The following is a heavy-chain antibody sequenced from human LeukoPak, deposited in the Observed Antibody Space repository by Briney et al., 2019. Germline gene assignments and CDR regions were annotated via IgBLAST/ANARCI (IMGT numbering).Heavy chain of an antibody. Sequence: ASVKVSCKASGYTFTSYYMHWVRQAPGQGLEWMGIINPSGGSTSYAQKFQGRVTMTRDMSTSTVYMELSSLRSEDTAVYYGARAGGPKIVVPAAISWFDPWGQGTLVTVSS. CDR1: GYTFTSYY. CDR2: INPSGGST. D-gene: IGHD2-2*01. CDR3: ARAGGPKIVVPAAISWFDP. V-gene: IGHV1-46*01. J-gene: IGHJ5*02.